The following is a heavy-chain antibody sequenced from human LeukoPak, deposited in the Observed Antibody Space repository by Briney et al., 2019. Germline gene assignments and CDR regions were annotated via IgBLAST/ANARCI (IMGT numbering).Heavy chain of an antibody. D-gene: IGHD6-19*01. CDR1: GGSMTNYY. CDR3: ARLSGPSGGPVSFFGLDV. Sequence: SETLSLTCSVSGGSMTNYYWSWIRQPPGKGLEWIGHIYYRGDTKYNPSLKSRVTISLDTSKQQFSLRLTSVSAADTAAYYCARLSGPSGGPVSFFGLDVWGQGTTVAVSS. CDR2: IYYRGDT. V-gene: IGHV4-59*08. J-gene: IGHJ6*02.